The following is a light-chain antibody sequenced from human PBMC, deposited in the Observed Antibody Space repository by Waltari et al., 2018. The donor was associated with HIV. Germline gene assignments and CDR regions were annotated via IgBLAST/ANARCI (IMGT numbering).Light chain of an antibody. CDR1: SSDVGSYDL. V-gene: IGLV2-23*02. CDR2: EVS. CDR3: CSYAGSSTHV. Sequence: QSVLTQPASVSGSPGQSITIPCTGTSSDVGSYDLVSWYQKHPDKAPKLMIYEVSKRPSGVSNRFSGSKSGNTASLTISGLQAEDEAGYYCCSYAGSSTHVFGGGTKVTVL. J-gene: IGLJ1*01.